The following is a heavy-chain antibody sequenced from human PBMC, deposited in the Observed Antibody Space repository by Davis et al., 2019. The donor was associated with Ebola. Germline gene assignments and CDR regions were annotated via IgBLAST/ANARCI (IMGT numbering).Heavy chain of an antibody. CDR2: ISGSGCTT. Sequence: PGGSLRLSCAASGFTFSSYAMSWVRQAPGKGLEWVSGISGSGCTTYYADSVKGRFTISRDNSKNTLYLQMNSLRAEDTAVYYCAKGPVWDIVVVVATTRLDYWGQGTLVTVSS. CDR3: AKGPVWDIVVVVATTRLDY. D-gene: IGHD2-15*01. J-gene: IGHJ4*02. V-gene: IGHV3-23*01. CDR1: GFTFSSYA.